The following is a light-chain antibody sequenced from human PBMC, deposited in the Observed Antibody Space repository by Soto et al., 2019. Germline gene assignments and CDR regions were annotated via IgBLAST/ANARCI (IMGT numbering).Light chain of an antibody. CDR3: QQYGTSPWT. Sequence: EIVLTQSPGTLSLSPGERATLSCRASQSVSSSYLAWYQQEPGQAPRLLIYGASSRATGIPDRFSGSGSGTDFTLTTSRLEPEDFAVYYCQQYGTSPWTFGQGTKVDIK. J-gene: IGKJ1*01. V-gene: IGKV3-20*01. CDR1: QSVSSSY. CDR2: GAS.